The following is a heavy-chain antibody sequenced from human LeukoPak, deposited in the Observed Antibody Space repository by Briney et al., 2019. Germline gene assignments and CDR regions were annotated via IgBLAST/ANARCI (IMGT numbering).Heavy chain of an antibody. D-gene: IGHD6-13*01. CDR1: GFAFSRSG. CDR3: ARDPKYSNSWFFDY. J-gene: IGHJ4*02. V-gene: IGHV3-33*01. Sequence: PGGSLTLSCAASGFAFSRSGMHWVRQAPGKVLEWVAVVWYDGSNKRYTDAEKCRFSISRDNSNNTLYLQMNSLGAEDTAVYYCARDPKYSNSWFFDYWGQGTLITVAS. CDR2: VWYDGSNK.